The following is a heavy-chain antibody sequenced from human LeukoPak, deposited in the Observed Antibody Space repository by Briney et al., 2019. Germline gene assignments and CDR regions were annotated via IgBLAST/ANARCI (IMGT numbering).Heavy chain of an antibody. CDR2: INHSGNT. J-gene: IGHJ5*02. V-gene: IGHV4-34*01. CDR3: ARLALLALGSWFDP. CDR1: GESFSGYY. D-gene: IGHD1-14*01. Sequence: SETLSLTCAVYGESFSGYYWSWIRQPPGKGLEWIGEINHSGNTNSNPSLKGRVTMSVDTSKNQFSLKLSSLTAADTAMYYCARLALLALGSWFDPWGQGTLVTVSS.